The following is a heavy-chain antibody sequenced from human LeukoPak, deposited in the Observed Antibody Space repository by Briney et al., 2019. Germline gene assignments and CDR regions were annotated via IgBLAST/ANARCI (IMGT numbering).Heavy chain of an antibody. CDR3: AKDHNYDSSGYWGPFVD. J-gene: IGHJ4*02. CDR1: GFSLDDYA. Sequence: GGSLRLSCAASGFSLDDYAMHWVRQAPGKGLEWVAFIRYDGSNKYYADSVKGRFTISRDNSKNTLYLQMNSLRAEDTAVYYCAKDHNYDSSGYWGPFVDWGQGTLVAVSS. CDR2: IRYDGSNK. D-gene: IGHD3-22*01. V-gene: IGHV3-30*02.